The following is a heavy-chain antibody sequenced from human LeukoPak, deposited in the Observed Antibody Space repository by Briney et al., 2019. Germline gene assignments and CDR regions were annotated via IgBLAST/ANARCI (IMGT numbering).Heavy chain of an antibody. CDR3: ARGGGFDRDLIDF. J-gene: IGHJ4*02. CDR1: GFPFFDHA. Sequence: GGSLRLSCVNSGFPFFDHAMHRVRQPPGKGLEWVSLISWDGDSTYYADSVQGRFTISRDNSKNSLYLQIHSLRPEDTAVYYCARGGGFDRDLIDFWGQGTLVTVSS. D-gene: IGHD3-16*01. CDR2: ISWDGDST. V-gene: IGHV3-43D*03.